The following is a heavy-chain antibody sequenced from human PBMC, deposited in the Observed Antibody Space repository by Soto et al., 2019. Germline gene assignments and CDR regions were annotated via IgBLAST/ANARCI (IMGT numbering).Heavy chain of an antibody. Sequence: EVQLVESGGGLVQPGGSLRLSCAASGFTFSSYWMSWVRQAPGKGLEWVANIKQDGSEKYYVDSVKGRFTISRDNAKISLYLQMNSLRAEDTAVYYCARGSRFLEWLKNYYMDVWGKGTTVTVSS. V-gene: IGHV3-7*01. CDR2: IKQDGSEK. CDR3: ARGSRFLEWLKNYYMDV. D-gene: IGHD3-3*01. CDR1: GFTFSSYW. J-gene: IGHJ6*03.